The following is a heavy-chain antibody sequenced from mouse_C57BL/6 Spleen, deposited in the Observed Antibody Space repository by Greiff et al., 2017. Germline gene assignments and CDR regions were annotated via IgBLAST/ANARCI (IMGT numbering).Heavy chain of an antibody. V-gene: IGHV2-3*01. CDR1: GFSLTSYG. Sequence: VMLVESGPGLVAPSQSLSITCTVSGFSLTSYGVSWVRQPPGKGLEWLGVIWGDGSTNYHSALISRLSISKDNSKSQVFLKLNSLQTDDTATYYCAGGTTVANQAWFAYWGQGTLVTVSA. J-gene: IGHJ3*01. CDR2: IWGDGST. CDR3: AGGTTVANQAWFAY. D-gene: IGHD1-1*01.